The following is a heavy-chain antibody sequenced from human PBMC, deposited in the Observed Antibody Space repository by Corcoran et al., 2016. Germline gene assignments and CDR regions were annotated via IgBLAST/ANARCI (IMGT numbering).Heavy chain of an antibody. J-gene: IGHJ4*02. V-gene: IGHV6-1*01. CDR3: ARVAAAGMLFDY. CDR2: TYYRSKWYN. D-gene: IGHD6-13*01. Sequence: QVQLQQSGPGLVKPSQTLSLTCVISGDSVSSNTVVWNWIRQSPSRGLEWLGRTYYRSKWYNDYAVSVKSRITINADTSKNQFSLQLNSVTPEDTGVYYCARVAAAGMLFDYWGQGTPVIVSS. CDR1: GDSVSSNTVV.